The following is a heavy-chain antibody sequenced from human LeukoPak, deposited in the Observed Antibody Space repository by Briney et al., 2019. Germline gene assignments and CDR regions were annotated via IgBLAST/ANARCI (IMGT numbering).Heavy chain of an antibody. J-gene: IGHJ6*03. V-gene: IGHV4-59*08. CDR3: ARAGWEYYMDV. CDR1: GGSISSYY. CDR2: IYYSGST. Sequence: SETLSLTCTVSGGSISSYYWSWIRQPPGKGLEWIGYIYYSGSTNYNPSLKSRVTISVDTSKNQFSLKLSSVTAADTAVYYCARAGWEYYMDVWGKGTTVTISS. D-gene: IGHD6-19*01.